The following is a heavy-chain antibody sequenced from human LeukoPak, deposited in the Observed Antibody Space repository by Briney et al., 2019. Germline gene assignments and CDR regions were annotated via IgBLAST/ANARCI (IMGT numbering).Heavy chain of an antibody. CDR1: GGSISSFS. V-gene: IGHV4-4*07. CDR3: ARWAQWEPYWYFDS. Sequence: SETLSLTCTVSGGSISSFSWSWLRQAAGKGLEWIGRIYTSRSTNYNPSLKSPVTISVDTSMRQFSPKLSSVTAGDTALYSCARWAQWEPYWYFDSGGRGPLVTVS. J-gene: IGHJ2*01. CDR2: IYTSRST. D-gene: IGHD1-26*01.